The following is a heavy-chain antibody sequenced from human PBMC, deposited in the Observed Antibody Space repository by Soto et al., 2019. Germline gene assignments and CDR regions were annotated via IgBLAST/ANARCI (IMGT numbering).Heavy chain of an antibody. Sequence: QITLKESGPPLVKPTQTLALTCTVSGFSLSTSGVAVGWIRQPPGKALEWLALNYWDDDKRYGPSQNSRLTINRDTSKKQLVLTTTNMDPVDTATYYCAHNLRYYVNRSYLYWYFDVWGRGTLVTVSS. V-gene: IGHV2-5*05. CDR1: GFSLSTSGVA. CDR3: AHNLRYYVNRSYLYWYFDV. CDR2: NYWDDDK. J-gene: IGHJ2*01. D-gene: IGHD3-10*02.